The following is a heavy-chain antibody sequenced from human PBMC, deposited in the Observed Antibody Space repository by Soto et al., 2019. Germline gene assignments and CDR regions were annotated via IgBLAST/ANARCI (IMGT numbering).Heavy chain of an antibody. CDR2: ISSSSSTI. J-gene: IGHJ4*02. CDR1: GFTFSSYS. Sequence: GGSLRLSCAASGFTFSSYSMNWVRQAPGKGLEWVSYISSSSSTIYYADSVKGRFTISRDNAKNSLYLQMNSLRAEDTAVYYCARAYHLWVATTEYHFDYWGQGTLVTVSS. V-gene: IGHV3-48*01. CDR3: ARAYHLWVATTEYHFDY. D-gene: IGHD5-12*01.